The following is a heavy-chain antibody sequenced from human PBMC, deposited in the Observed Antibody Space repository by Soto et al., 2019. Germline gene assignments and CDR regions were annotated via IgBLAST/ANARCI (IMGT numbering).Heavy chain of an antibody. J-gene: IGHJ4*02. CDR1: GGSFSGYY. CDR2: INHSGST. CDR3: ARAPAYYYDSSGYKYYFDY. D-gene: IGHD3-22*01. V-gene: IGHV4-34*01. Sequence: QVQLQQWGAGLLKPSETLSLTCAVYGGSFSGYYWSWIRQPPGKGLEWIGEINHSGSTNYNPSLKSRVTISVDTSKNQFSLKLSSVTAADTAVYYCARAPAYYYDSSGYKYYFDYWGQGTLVTVSS.